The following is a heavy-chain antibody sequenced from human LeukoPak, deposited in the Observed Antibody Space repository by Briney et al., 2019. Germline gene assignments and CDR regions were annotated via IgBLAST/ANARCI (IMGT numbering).Heavy chain of an antibody. D-gene: IGHD6-13*01. CDR1: GGSISSSSYY. V-gene: IGHV4-39*01. J-gene: IGHJ4*02. CDR3: ARHVMDSSSWENFDY. CDR2: IYYSGST. Sequence: PSETLSLTCTVSGGSISSSSYYWGWIRQPPGEGLEWIGSIYYSGSTYYNPSLKSRVTISVDTSQNQFSLKLSSVTAADTAVYYCARHVMDSSSWENFDYWGQGTLVTVSS.